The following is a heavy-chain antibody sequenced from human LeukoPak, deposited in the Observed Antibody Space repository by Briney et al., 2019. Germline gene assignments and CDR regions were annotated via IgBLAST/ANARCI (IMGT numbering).Heavy chain of an antibody. CDR3: AKDLLWELPIDY. J-gene: IGHJ4*02. CDR1: GFTVSSNY. V-gene: IGHV3-53*01. Sequence: GGSLRLSCAASGFTVSSNYMSWVRQAPGKGLEWVSVIYSGGSTYYADSVKGRFTISRDNSKNTLYLQMNSLRAEDTAVYYCAKDLLWELPIDYWGQGTLVTVSS. CDR2: IYSGGST. D-gene: IGHD1-26*01.